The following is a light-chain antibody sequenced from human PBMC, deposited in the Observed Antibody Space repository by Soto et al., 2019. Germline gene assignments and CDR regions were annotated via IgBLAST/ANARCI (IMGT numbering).Light chain of an antibody. Sequence: EIVLTQSPATLSLSPGETATLSCRASQSVRNYLAWYQQKPGQAPRLLIYGASSRATGIPDRFSGSGSGTDFTLTISRLEPEDFAVYYCQKYGSSPPITFGQGTRLEI. CDR3: QKYGSSPPIT. CDR1: QSVRNY. V-gene: IGKV3-20*01. CDR2: GAS. J-gene: IGKJ5*01.